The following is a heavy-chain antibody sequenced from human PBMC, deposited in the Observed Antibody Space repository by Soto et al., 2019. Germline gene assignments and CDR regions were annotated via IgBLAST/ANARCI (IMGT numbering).Heavy chain of an antibody. CDR1: GGTFSNVA. V-gene: IGHV1-69*12. Sequence: QVQLVQSGAEMKKPGSLVKVSCKASGGTFSNVAIAWVRQAPGQGLEWMGGLFPVFGTATYAQKFRGRVIIVAYESTHTTYMELNSLTSEDTALYYCARAPQWSPTWYSYGLDVWGQGTSVIVSS. CDR3: ARAPQWSPTWYSYGLDV. D-gene: IGHD2-15*01. J-gene: IGHJ6*02. CDR2: LFPVFGTA.